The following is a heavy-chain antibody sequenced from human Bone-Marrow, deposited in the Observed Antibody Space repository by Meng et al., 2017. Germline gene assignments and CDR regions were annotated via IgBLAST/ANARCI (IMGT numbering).Heavy chain of an antibody. D-gene: IGHD4-17*01. CDR2: IYYSGST. Sequence: SETLSLTCTVSGGSISSSSYYWGWIRQPPGKGLEWIGSIYYSGSTYYNPSLKSRVTISVDTSKNQFSLKLSSVTAADTAVYYCARGPPGDFDYWGQGTLVTVSS. CDR1: GGSISSSSYY. J-gene: IGHJ4*02. CDR3: ARGPPGDFDY. V-gene: IGHV4-39*07.